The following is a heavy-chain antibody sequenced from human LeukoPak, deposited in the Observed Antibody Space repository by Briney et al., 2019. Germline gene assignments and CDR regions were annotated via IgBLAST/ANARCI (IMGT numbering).Heavy chain of an antibody. V-gene: IGHV3-30-3*01. CDR3: ARARTGGGVSGSYLGYFDY. J-gene: IGHJ4*02. D-gene: IGHD1-26*01. Sequence: GGSLRLSCAASGFTFSSYAIHWVRQAPGKGLEWVAGISYDGSNKYYADSVKGRFTISRDNSKNTLYLQMNSMRAEHRAVYSCARARTGGGVSGSYLGYFDYWGQGTLVTVSS. CDR1: GFTFSSYA. CDR2: ISYDGSNK.